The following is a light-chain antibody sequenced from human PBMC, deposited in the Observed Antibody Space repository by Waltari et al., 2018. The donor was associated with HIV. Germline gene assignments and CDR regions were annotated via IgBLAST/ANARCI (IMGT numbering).Light chain of an antibody. J-gene: IGLJ3*02. CDR3: MSYISSATPE. Sequence: QSALTQPASVSGSPGQSITISCTGTSSDLDNFKSVSWYQHHPGKAPKVIIYEFSNRPSGVSNRFSGSMSGHTASLIISGLQAEDEADYFCMSYISSATPEFGGGTKLTVL. CDR1: SSDLDNFKS. V-gene: IGLV2-14*01. CDR2: EFS.